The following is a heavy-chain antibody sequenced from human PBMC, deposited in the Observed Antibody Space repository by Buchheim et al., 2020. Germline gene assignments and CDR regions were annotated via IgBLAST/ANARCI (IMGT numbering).Heavy chain of an antibody. CDR1: GGTFSSYA. Sequence: QVQLVQSGAEVKKPGSSVKVSCKASGGTFSSYAISWVRQAPGQGLEWMGGIIPIFGTANYAQQFQGRVTITADESTSTAYIELSSLRSEDTAVYYCASMDTAMADLYYYYMDVWGKGTT. J-gene: IGHJ6*03. CDR2: IIPIFGTA. D-gene: IGHD5-18*01. V-gene: IGHV1-69*01. CDR3: ASMDTAMADLYYYYMDV.